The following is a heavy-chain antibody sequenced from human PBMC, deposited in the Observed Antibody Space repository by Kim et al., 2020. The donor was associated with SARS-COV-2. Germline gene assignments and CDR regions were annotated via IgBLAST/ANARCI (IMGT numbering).Heavy chain of an antibody. J-gene: IGHJ4*02. D-gene: IGHD5-18*01. CDR3: TTDLGLIQLWLLAFDY. V-gene: IGHV3-15*01. Sequence: PVKGRFTISRDDSKNTLYLQMNSLKTEDTAVYYCTTDLGLIQLWLLAFDYWGQGTLVTVSS.